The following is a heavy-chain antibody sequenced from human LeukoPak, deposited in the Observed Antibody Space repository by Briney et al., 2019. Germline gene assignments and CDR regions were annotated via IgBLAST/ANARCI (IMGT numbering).Heavy chain of an antibody. D-gene: IGHD5-12*01. J-gene: IGHJ4*02. CDR3: ARGYIQATYYSDC. V-gene: IGHV3-33*01. Sequence: GGSLRLSCAASGFTFSNYGLHWVRQAPGKGLEWVAAIWYDGNNKYYADSVKGRFTISRDNSKNTLYLQMNSLRAEDTAVYYCARGYIQATYYSDCWGQGTLVTVSS. CDR1: GFTFSNYG. CDR2: IWYDGNNK.